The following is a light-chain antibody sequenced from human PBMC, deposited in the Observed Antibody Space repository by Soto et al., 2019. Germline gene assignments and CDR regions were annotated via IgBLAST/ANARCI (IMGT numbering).Light chain of an antibody. CDR1: SSNIGAGYD. Sequence: QSVLTQPPSVSGAPGQRVTISCTGSSSNIGAGYDVHWYQQLPGTAPKLLIYGNSNRPSGVPDRFSGSKSGTSASLAITGIKAEDEAAYSCQSYDSSLSGWVFGGGTKVTVL. J-gene: IGLJ3*02. V-gene: IGLV1-40*01. CDR3: QSYDSSLSGWV. CDR2: GNS.